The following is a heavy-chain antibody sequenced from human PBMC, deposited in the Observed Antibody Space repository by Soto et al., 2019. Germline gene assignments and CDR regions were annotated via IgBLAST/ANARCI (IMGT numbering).Heavy chain of an antibody. V-gene: IGHV3-23*01. CDR3: ARWSYLDY. J-gene: IGHJ4*02. CDR2: ISGSDGKT. Sequence: GGSLRLSCAASGFSFGCYALSWVRQAPGKGLEWVSTISGSDGKTFYADSVKGRFSISRDTSQSTLYLQMNSLRADDTAMYYCARWSYLDYWGQGTRVTVSS. D-gene: IGHD3-3*01. CDR1: GFSFGCYA.